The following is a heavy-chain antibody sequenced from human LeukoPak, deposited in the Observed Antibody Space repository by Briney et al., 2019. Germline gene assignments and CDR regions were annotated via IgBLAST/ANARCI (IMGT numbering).Heavy chain of an antibody. Sequence: PSETLSLTCTVSGDSISSYYWSWIRQPPGKGLEWIGYIYYSESTYSGSTKYNPSLKSRVTISVDTSKKQFSLRLSSVTAADTALYYCARDRGGYSSSYFDPWGQGTLVTVSS. CDR1: GDSISSYY. J-gene: IGHJ5*02. CDR3: ARDRGGYSSSYFDP. V-gene: IGHV4-59*01. D-gene: IGHD6-13*01. CDR2: IYYSESTYSGST.